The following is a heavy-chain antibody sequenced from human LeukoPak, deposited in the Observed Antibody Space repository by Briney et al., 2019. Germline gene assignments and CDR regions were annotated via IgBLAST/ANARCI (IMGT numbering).Heavy chain of an antibody. CDR3: ASTPGYYYGSGSNGDY. CDR1: GGSISSSSYY. Sequence: SETLSLTCTVSGGSISSSSYYWGWIRQPPGKGLEWIGSIYYSGSTYYNPSLKSRVTISVDTSKNQFSLKLSSVTAADTAVYYCASTPGYYYGSGSNGDYWGQGALVTVSS. D-gene: IGHD3-10*01. J-gene: IGHJ4*02. CDR2: IYYSGST. V-gene: IGHV4-39*01.